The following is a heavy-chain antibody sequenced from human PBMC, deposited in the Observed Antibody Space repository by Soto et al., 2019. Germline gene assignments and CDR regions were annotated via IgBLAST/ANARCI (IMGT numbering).Heavy chain of an antibody. CDR3: ARRGPQPYSSSWAYYYYGMDV. CDR1: GGTFSSYA. J-gene: IGHJ6*02. CDR2: IIPIFGTA. Sequence: QVQLVQSGAEVKKPGSSVKVSCKASGGTFSSYAISWVRQAPGQGLEWMGGIIPIFGTANYAQKFQGRVTITADESTSTAYMELSSLRSEDTAVYYCARRGPQPYSSSWAYYYYGMDVWGQGTTVTVSS. V-gene: IGHV1-69*12. D-gene: IGHD6-13*01.